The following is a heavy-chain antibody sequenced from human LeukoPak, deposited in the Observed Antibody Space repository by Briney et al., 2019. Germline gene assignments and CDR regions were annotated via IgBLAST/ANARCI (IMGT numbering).Heavy chain of an antibody. CDR1: GESLNSYY. J-gene: IGHJ4*02. Sequence: SETLCLSCAVSGESLNSYYWSWVRQPPGEGLEWIGEIYESGTTKYNPSLKSRVTISMVPSKQQFSLSLNSVTAADTAVYYCARGSWATRLGSWGLGTPVIVSS. V-gene: IGHV4-34*01. CDR3: ARGSWATRLGS. CDR2: IYESGTT. D-gene: IGHD2-15*01.